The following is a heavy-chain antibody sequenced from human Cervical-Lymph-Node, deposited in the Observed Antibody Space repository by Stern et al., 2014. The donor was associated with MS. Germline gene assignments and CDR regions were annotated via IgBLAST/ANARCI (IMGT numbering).Heavy chain of an antibody. D-gene: IGHD6-13*01. CDR3: ARGLGLASALENWLDP. CDR2: INPSNGAT. Sequence: QVQLGQSGAEVKKTGASLKVSCKASGYNFRGYYIHWVRQAPGQGLEWMGRINPSNGATKYTQKFQGRVTMTRDTSSSTAYLEVSELRSDDTAVFYCARGLGLASALENWLDPWGQGTLVSVSS. V-gene: IGHV1-2*06. J-gene: IGHJ5*02. CDR1: GYNFRGYY.